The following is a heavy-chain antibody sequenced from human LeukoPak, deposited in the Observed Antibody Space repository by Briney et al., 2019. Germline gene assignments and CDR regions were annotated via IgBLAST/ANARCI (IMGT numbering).Heavy chain of an antibody. V-gene: IGHV5-51*01. CDR3: ARLAPDYGDYPNWFDP. CDR1: GYIFTGYW. CDR2: IWPDDSDT. J-gene: IGHJ5*02. D-gene: IGHD4-17*01. Sequence: GESLKISCKGSGYIFTGYWIGWVRQIPGKGLEWMGIIWPDDSDTRYSPSFQGQVTISADKSISTAYLQWSSLKASDTAMYYCARLAPDYGDYPNWFDPWGQGILVTVSS.